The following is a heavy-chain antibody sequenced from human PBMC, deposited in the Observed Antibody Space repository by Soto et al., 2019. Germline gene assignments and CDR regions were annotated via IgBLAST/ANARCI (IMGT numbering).Heavy chain of an antibody. J-gene: IGHJ5*02. D-gene: IGHD6-13*01. CDR1: GGSISSGGYY. CDR2: IYYSGRT. Sequence: QVQLQESGPGLVKPSQTLSLTCTVSGGSISSGGYYWSWIRQHPGKGLEWIGYIYYSGRTYYNPSLKSRVTISVDTSKNQFSLKLSSVTAADSAVYYCARVFSDSSSFFDPWGQGTLVTVSS. V-gene: IGHV4-31*03. CDR3: ARVFSDSSSFFDP.